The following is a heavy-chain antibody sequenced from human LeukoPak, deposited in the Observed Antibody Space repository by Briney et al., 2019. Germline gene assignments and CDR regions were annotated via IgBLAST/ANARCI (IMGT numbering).Heavy chain of an antibody. J-gene: IGHJ4*02. Sequence: ASVKVSCKASGYTFTSYDINWVRQATGQGLEWMGWMNPNSGKTAYAQKFQGRVTITRNTSISTAYMELSSLRSEDTAVYYCARVPLRITMVRGVTTPFQHSYFDYWGQGTLVTVSS. CDR2: MNPNSGKT. CDR3: ARVPLRITMVRGVTTPFQHSYFDY. V-gene: IGHV1-8*03. D-gene: IGHD3-10*01. CDR1: GYTFTSYD.